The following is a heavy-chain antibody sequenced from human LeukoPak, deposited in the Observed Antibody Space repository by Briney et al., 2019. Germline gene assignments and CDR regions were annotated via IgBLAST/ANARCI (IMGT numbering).Heavy chain of an antibody. D-gene: IGHD3-22*01. J-gene: IGHJ4*02. CDR1: GFTFSTYS. CDR2: ISSSGSTI. CDR3: ARAIYDSSGFGDY. V-gene: IGHV3-48*02. Sequence: PGGSLRLSCVASGFTFSTYSMNWVRQALGKGLEWVSYISSSGSTIYFADSVKGRFTISRDNAKNSLYLQMNSLRDEDTAVYYCARAIYDSSGFGDYWGQGTLVTVSS.